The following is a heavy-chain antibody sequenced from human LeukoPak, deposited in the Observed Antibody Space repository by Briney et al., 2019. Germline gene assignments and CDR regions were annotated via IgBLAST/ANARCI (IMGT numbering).Heavy chain of an antibody. V-gene: IGHV1-8*02. CDR2: MNPNSGNT. J-gene: IGHJ1*01. D-gene: IGHD6-19*01. CDR1: GGTFSSYA. Sequence: ASVKVSCKASGGTFSSYAISWVRQATGQGLEWMGWMNPNSGNTGYAQKFQGRVIMTRNTSISTAYMELSSLRSEDTAVYYCARKYSSGWKLSVFQHWGQGTLVTVSS. CDR3: ARKYSSGWKLSVFQH.